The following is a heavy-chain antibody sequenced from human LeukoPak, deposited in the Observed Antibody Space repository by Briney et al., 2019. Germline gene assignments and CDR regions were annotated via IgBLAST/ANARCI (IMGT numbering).Heavy chain of an antibody. CDR3: ARDPPLDDFWSGSLTTGGFDY. CDR2: IRYDGSNT. V-gene: IGHV3-30*02. J-gene: IGHJ4*02. CDR1: GFTFRSYD. Sequence: GGSLRPSCEPSGFTFRSYDTHSVRQAPGKGLERVAFIRYDGSNTYYADSVKGRFTISRDNAKNSLYLQMNSLRAEDTALYYCARDPPLDDFWSGSLTTGGFDYWGQGTLVTVSS. D-gene: IGHD3-3*01.